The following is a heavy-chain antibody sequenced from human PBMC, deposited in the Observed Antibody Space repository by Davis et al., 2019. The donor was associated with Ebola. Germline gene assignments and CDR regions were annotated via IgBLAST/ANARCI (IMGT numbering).Heavy chain of an antibody. CDR1: GGSISSYY. J-gene: IGHJ5*02. CDR3: AGGAPPENFWIHPGQFDP. V-gene: IGHV4-59*01. CDR2: IYYSGST. Sequence: SETLSLTCTVSGGSISSYYWSWIRQPPGKGLEWIGYIYYSGSTNYNPSLKSRVTISVDTSKNQFSLKLSSVTAADTAVYYCAGGAPPENFWIHPGQFDPWGQGTLVTVSS. D-gene: IGHD1-1*01.